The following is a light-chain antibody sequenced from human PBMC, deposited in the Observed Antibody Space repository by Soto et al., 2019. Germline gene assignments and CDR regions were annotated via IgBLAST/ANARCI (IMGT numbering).Light chain of an antibody. CDR3: MQGTHWPPHT. J-gene: IGKJ2*01. CDR2: KVS. Sequence: DVVMTQSPLSLPVTLGQPASISCRSSQSLAYSDGNTYLNWYQQRPGQSPRRLIYKVSNRDTGVRGRFSGSGSATDFTLKISRVEAEDVGVDYCMQGTHWPPHTFGQGTKVEMK. CDR1: QSLAYSDGNTY. V-gene: IGKV2-30*01.